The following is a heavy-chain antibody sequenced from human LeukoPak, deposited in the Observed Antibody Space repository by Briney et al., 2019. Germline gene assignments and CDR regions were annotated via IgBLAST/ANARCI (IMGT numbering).Heavy chain of an antibody. CDR1: GYSISSGYY. V-gene: IGHV4-38-2*02. CDR2: IYHSGST. Sequence: SETLSLTCTVSGYSISSGYYWGWIRQPPGKGLEWIGSIYHSGSTYYNPSLKSRVTISVDTSKNQFSLKLSSVTAADTAVYYCATGLAGDFDYWGQGTLVTVSS. J-gene: IGHJ4*02. D-gene: IGHD3/OR15-3a*01. CDR3: ATGLAGDFDY.